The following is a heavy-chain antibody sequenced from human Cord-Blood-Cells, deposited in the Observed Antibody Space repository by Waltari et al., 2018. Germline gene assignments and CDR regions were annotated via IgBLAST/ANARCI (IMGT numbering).Heavy chain of an antibody. CDR1: GGSISSSSYY. D-gene: IGHD3-10*01. CDR3: ARSDYTDYYYYMDV. V-gene: IGHV4-39*01. Sequence: QLQLQESGQGLVKPSETLSLTCTVSGGSISSSSYYWGWIRQPPGKGLEWIGSIYYSGRAYYNPSLKSRVTISVDTSKNQFSLKLSSVTAADTAVYYCARSDYTDYYYYMDVWGKGTTVTVSS. CDR2: IYYSGRA. J-gene: IGHJ6*03.